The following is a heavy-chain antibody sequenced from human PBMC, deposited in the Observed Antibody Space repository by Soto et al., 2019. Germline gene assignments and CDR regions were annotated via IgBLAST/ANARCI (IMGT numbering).Heavy chain of an antibody. CDR3: AKDLDVVVVVTATRGLDV. D-gene: IGHD2-15*01. J-gene: IGHJ6*02. CDR2: ISYDGSKK. V-gene: IGHV3-30*18. CDR1: GFTFDNYV. Sequence: QVQLVESGGGVVQPGRSLRLSCAASGFTFDNYVLHWVRQAPGKGLEWVAVISYDGSKKFYADSVTGRFTISRDNSKNTLYLQMNTLRVEDTAVYYCAKDLDVVVVVTATRGLDVWGQGTTVTVSS.